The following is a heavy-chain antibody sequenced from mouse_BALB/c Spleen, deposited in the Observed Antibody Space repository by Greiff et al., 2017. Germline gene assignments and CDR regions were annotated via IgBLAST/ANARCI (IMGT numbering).Heavy chain of an antibody. J-gene: IGHJ2*01. D-gene: IGHD4-1*01. CDR1: GFSLTGYG. CDR2: IWGDGST. Sequence: VQLVESGPGLVAPSQSLSITCTVSGFSLTGYGVNRVRQPPGKGLEWLGMIWGDGSTDYNSALKSRLSISKDNSTSQVFLKMNSLQTDDTARYYCARLTGTYSFDYWGQGTTLTVSS. CDR3: ARLTGTYSFDY. V-gene: IGHV2-6-7*01.